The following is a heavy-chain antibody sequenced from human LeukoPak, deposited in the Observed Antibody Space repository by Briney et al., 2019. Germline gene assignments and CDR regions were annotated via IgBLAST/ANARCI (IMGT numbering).Heavy chain of an antibody. CDR1: GGTFSSYA. CDR3: ARWAEYYYDSSGYFYGMDV. D-gene: IGHD3-22*01. J-gene: IGHJ6*02. CDR2: IIPILGIA. Sequence: ASVKVSCKASGGTFSSYAISWVRQAPGQGLEWMGRIIPILGIANYAQKLQGRVTMTTDTSTSTAYMELRSLRSDDTAVYYCARWAEYYYDSSGYFYGMDVWGQGTTVTVSS. V-gene: IGHV1-69*04.